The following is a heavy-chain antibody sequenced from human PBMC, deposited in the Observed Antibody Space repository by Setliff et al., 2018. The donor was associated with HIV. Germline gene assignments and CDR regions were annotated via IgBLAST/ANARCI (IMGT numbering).Heavy chain of an antibody. CDR1: GYSFTNYW. CDR2: IDPSDSYT. J-gene: IGHJ4*02. CDR3: ARRSCSGGSCYLSDY. V-gene: IGHV5-10-1*01. D-gene: IGHD2-15*01. Sequence: PGESLKISCKGSGYSFTNYWISWVRQMPGKGLEWMGRIDPSDSYTNYSPSFQGHVTISADKSISTAYLQWSSLRASDTAMYYCARRSCSGGSCYLSDYWGQGTLVTVSS.